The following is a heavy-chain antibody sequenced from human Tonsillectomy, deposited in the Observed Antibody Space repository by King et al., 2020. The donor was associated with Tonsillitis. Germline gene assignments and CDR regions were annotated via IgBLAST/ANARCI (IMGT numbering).Heavy chain of an antibody. Sequence: VQLVESGGGVVQPGRSLRLSCAASGFTFSSHVMHWVRQAPGKGLEWVALIWYDGSNKYYADSVKGRFTISRDNSKKTLYLQMNSLRAEDTAVYYCASSTYCSGGSCFERDFYYYMNVWGKGTTVTVSS. CDR2: IWYDGSNK. V-gene: IGHV3-33*01. CDR3: ASSTYCSGGSCFERDFYYYMNV. J-gene: IGHJ6*03. CDR1: GFTFSSHV. D-gene: IGHD2-15*01.